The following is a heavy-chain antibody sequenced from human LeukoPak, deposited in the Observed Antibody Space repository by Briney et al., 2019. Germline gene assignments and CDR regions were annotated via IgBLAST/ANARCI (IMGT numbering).Heavy chain of an antibody. CDR3: ARGGVFGATYSWFDP. CDR1: GFIFSDYY. V-gene: IGHV3-11*01. Sequence: PGGSLRLSCAASGFIFSDYYMTWTRQAPGKGLEWLSYISSTDTTMYQADSVKGRFTVSRDDAKNSLYLQMDSLRAEDTAVYYCARGGVFGATYSWFDPWGQGTLVTVSS. J-gene: IGHJ5*02. D-gene: IGHD3-3*01. CDR2: ISSTDTTM.